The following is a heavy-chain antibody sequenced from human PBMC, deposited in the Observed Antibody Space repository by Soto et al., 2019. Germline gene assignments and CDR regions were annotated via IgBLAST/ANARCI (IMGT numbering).Heavy chain of an antibody. J-gene: IGHJ4*02. CDR1: GFTFSGYS. CDR2: ISSGSKII. Sequence: EVQLVESGGGLVQWGGSLRLSCAASGFTFSGYSVNWVRQAPGKGLEWVSYISSGSKIIYYPESVKGRFTVSRDNARNSQYLQMNSLRGEDTAVYYCSREDILGVRSFDYWGQGTLVTVSS. CDR3: SREDILGVRSFDY. D-gene: IGHD3-9*01. V-gene: IGHV3-48*01.